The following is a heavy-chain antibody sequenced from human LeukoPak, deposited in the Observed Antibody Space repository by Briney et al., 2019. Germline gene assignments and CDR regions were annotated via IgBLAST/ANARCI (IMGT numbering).Heavy chain of an antibody. CDR2: ISGSGGST. J-gene: IGHJ4*02. CDR1: GFTFSSYA. D-gene: IGHD3-22*01. Sequence: GGSLRLSCAASGFTFSSYAMSWVRQAPGKGPEWVSAISGSGGSTYYADSVKGRFTISRDNSKNTLYLQMNSLRAEDTAVYYCAKDPLYDSSKGHYFDYWGQGTLVTVSS. V-gene: IGHV3-23*01. CDR3: AKDPLYDSSKGHYFDY.